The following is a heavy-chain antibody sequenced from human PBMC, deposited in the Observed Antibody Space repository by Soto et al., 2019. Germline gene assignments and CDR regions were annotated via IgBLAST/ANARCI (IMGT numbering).Heavy chain of an antibody. J-gene: IGHJ3*02. CDR2: LSRGCGST. V-gene: IGHV3-23*01. CDR3: ARDGQYRTDGFDI. CDR1: GFTYSSHG. Sequence: EAQLLESGGELIQPGGSLRLSCAASGFTYSSHGMSWVRQAPGKGLEWIAGLSRGCGSTYYADSVKGRFTISRDNSKNTLDLIMNSLRVEDTALYYCARDGQYRTDGFDIWGQGTMVTVSS. D-gene: IGHD5-12*01.